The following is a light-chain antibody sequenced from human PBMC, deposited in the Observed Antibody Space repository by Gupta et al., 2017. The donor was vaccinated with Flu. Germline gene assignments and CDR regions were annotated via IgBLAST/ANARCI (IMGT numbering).Light chain of an antibody. Sequence: IVLTKSPGTLSLSPGERATLSCRASQSDGSSYVAWYQQKPGQAPRLLIYGASSRATGIADRFSGSGSGTDFTLTISRLEPEDFAVYYCQHYRSSSTFGGGTKVEIK. CDR1: QSDGSSY. V-gene: IGKV3-20*01. J-gene: IGKJ4*01. CDR2: GAS. CDR3: QHYRSSST.